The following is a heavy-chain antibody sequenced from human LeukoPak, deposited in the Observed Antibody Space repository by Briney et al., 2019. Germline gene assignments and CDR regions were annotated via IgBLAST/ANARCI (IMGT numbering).Heavy chain of an antibody. CDR1: GYTFTGYY. D-gene: IGHD2-21*02. V-gene: IGHV1-2*02. CDR3: AREPTQKRIVVVTALDY. J-gene: IGHJ4*02. Sequence: GASVKVSCKASGYTFTGYYMHWVRQAPGQGLEWMGWINPNSGGTNYAQRFQGRVTMTRDTSISTAYMELSRLRSDDTAVYYCAREPTQKRIVVVTALDYWGQGTLVTVSS. CDR2: INPNSGGT.